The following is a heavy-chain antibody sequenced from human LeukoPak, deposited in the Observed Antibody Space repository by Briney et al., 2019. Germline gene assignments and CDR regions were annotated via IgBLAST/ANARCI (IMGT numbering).Heavy chain of an antibody. V-gene: IGHV3-48*03. CDR3: ARSSYSSSWFCGFES. D-gene: IGHD6-13*01. CDR2: ISTSGGLI. CDR1: GFSFSDNE. J-gene: IGHJ4*02. Sequence: GGSLRVSCAASGFSFSDNEMNCVRQAPGKGLEWVSYISTSGGLIYYADSVKGRFTISRDNAKKSLYLQMNSLRAEDSAIYYCARSSYSSSWFCGFESWGQGTLVAVTS.